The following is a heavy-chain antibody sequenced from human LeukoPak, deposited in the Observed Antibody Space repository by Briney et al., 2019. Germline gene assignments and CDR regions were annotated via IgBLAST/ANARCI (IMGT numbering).Heavy chain of an antibody. V-gene: IGHV3-74*01. Sequence: GGSLRLACAASGFTFSSYWMHWVRQAPGKGLVWVSRINSDGSSTSYADSVKGRFTISRDNAKNTLYLQMNSLRAEDTAVYYCARAPSHPGITGTTYYYYYYMDVWGKGTTVTVSS. D-gene: IGHD1-20*01. J-gene: IGHJ6*03. CDR2: INSDGSST. CDR1: GFTFSSYW. CDR3: ARAPSHPGITGTTYYYYYYMDV.